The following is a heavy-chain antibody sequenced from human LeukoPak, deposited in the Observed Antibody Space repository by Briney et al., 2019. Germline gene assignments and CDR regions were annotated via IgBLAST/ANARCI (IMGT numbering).Heavy chain of an antibody. CDR3: ARSEADNWNYEFDY. Sequence: GASVKVSCKASGYTFNTYAMNWVRQAPGQGLEWMGWINTNTGKPTSVQGFRGRFDFSLDTSVSTAYLHISSLKTEDTAVYYCARSEADNWNYEFDYWGQGTLVTVSS. J-gene: IGHJ4*02. CDR2: INTNTGKP. D-gene: IGHD1-7*01. V-gene: IGHV7-4-1*02. CDR1: GYTFNTYA.